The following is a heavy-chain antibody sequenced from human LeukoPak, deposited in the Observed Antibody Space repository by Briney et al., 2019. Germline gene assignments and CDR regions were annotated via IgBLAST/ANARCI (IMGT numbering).Heavy chain of an antibody. V-gene: IGHV4-39*01. CDR1: GGSISSTNYY. CDR2: ICYSGDA. Sequence: PSETLSLTCTVSGGSISSTNYYWGWIRQPPGKGLEWIGTICYSGDAYYNPSLKSRASISVDTSKNRFSLKLNSVTAADTAVYLCARHENIIIVPTAHAFDYWGQGTLVTVSS. D-gene: IGHD2/OR15-2a*01. J-gene: IGHJ4*02. CDR3: ARHENIIIVPTAHAFDY.